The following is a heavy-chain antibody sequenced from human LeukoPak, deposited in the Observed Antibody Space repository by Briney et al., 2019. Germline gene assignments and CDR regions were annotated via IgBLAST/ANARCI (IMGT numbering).Heavy chain of an antibody. CDR2: IGIESGNT. J-gene: IGHJ4*02. CDR3: ARDHNYAFDN. CDR1: GFPFIDYS. Sequence: GGSLRPSCTASGFPFIDYSMNWVRQAPGKGLEWISYIGIESGNTNYADSVKGRFTMSADNAKNSLYLQMNSLRVEDTAVYYCARDHNYAFDNWGQGTLVSVSS. V-gene: IGHV3-48*04. D-gene: IGHD1-1*01.